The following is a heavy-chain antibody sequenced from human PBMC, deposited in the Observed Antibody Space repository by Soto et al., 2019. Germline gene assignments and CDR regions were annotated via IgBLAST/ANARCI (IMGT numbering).Heavy chain of an antibody. CDR3: ASLPGGGTRTKSLHPFDY. V-gene: IGHV4-39*01. CDR1: GGSISSSSYY. Sequence: SETLSLTCTVSGGSISSSSYYWGWIRQPPGKGLEWIGSIYYSGSTYYNPSLKSRVTISVDTSKNQFSLKLSSVTAADTAVYYCASLPGGGTRTKSLHPFDYWGQGTLVTVSS. CDR2: IYYSGST. D-gene: IGHD3-16*01. J-gene: IGHJ4*02.